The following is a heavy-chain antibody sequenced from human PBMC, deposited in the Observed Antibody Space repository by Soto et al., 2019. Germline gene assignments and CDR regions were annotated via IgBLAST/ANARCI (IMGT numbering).Heavy chain of an antibody. CDR2: IYYSGST. J-gene: IGHJ5*02. CDR3: ARPYSSSGPWFDP. D-gene: IGHD6-6*01. Sequence: TLSLTCTVSGGSISSSSYYWGWIRQPPGKGLEWIGSIYYSGSTYYNPSLKSRVTISVDTSKNQFSLKLSSVTAADTAVYYCARPYSSSGPWFDPWGQGTLVTVSS. V-gene: IGHV4-39*01. CDR1: GGSISSSSYY.